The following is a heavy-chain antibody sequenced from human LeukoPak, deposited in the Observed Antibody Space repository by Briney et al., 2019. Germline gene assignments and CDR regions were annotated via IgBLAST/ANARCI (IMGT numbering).Heavy chain of an antibody. Sequence: ASVKVSCKASGYTFTSYGISWVRQAPGQGLECMGGIIPIFGTANYAQKFQGRVTITADKSTSTAYMELSSLRSEDTAVYYCAREYYYDSSGYYFNGPRFGTSWFDPWGQGTLVTVSS. V-gene: IGHV1-69*06. D-gene: IGHD3-22*01. CDR1: GYTFTSYG. J-gene: IGHJ5*02. CDR3: AREYYYDSSGYYFNGPRFGTSWFDP. CDR2: IIPIFGTA.